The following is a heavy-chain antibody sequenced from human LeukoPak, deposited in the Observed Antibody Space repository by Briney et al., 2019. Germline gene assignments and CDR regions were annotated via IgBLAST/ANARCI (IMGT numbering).Heavy chain of an antibody. J-gene: IGHJ3*02. Sequence: GGSLRLSCAASGFTFSSYEMSWVRQAPGKGLEWVSYISSSGSTIYYADSVKGRFTISRDNAKNSLYLQMNSLRAEDTAVYYCARGALRYSRGAFDIWGQGTMVTVSS. CDR2: ISSSGSTI. CDR1: GFTFSSYE. CDR3: ARGALRYSRGAFDI. V-gene: IGHV3-48*03. D-gene: IGHD3-9*01.